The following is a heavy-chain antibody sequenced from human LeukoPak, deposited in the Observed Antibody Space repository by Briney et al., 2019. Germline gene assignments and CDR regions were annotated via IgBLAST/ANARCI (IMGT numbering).Heavy chain of an antibody. CDR3: ATFGQGSSWYSHYFDY. V-gene: IGHV1-2*06. CDR2: INPNSGGT. D-gene: IGHD6-13*01. Sequence: ASVKVSCKASGYTFNGYYMHWVRQAPGEGLEWMGRINPNSGGTNYAQKFQGRVTMTRDKSISTAYMELSRLRSDDTAVYYCATFGQGSSWYSHYFDYWGQGTLVTVSS. J-gene: IGHJ4*02. CDR1: GYTFNGYY.